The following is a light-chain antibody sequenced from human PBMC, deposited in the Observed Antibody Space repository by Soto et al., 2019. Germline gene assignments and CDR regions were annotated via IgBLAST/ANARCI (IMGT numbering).Light chain of an antibody. V-gene: IGKV2-28*01. CDR1: QSLLHRNGYDY. Sequence: DIVLTQSPLSLPVTPGEPASISCRSSQSLLHRNGYDYLDWYLQKPGQSPELLLYLGSNRASGVHDRLSGSGSGTDFTLKISRVEAEDVGIYYCMQALQPTLPFGGGPKVEIK. CDR3: MQALQPTLP. J-gene: IGKJ4*01. CDR2: LGS.